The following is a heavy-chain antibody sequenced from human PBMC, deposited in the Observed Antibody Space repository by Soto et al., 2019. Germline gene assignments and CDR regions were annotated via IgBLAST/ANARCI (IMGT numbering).Heavy chain of an antibody. CDR3: AKDRVITMIVVVNAYFDY. CDR1: GFTFSSYA. Sequence: GGSLNLSCAPSGFTFSSYAMSWVRQAPGKGLEWVPAMWGSGGNTYYADSVKGRFTITRDNSKNTLDLQMNSLRAEDTAVYYCAKDRVITMIVVVNAYFDYWGQGTLVTVSS. CDR2: MWGSGGNT. J-gene: IGHJ4*02. D-gene: IGHD3-22*01. V-gene: IGHV3-23*01.